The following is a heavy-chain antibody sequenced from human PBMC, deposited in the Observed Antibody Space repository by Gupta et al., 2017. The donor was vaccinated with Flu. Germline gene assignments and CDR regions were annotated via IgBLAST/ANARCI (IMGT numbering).Heavy chain of an antibody. Sequence: QVQLVESGGGVVQPGTSLRLSCAASGFTFSSYAMHWVRQAPGKGLEWVAIIWNDGINKYYADSVKGRFTLSRDNSKNTLYLQMSGLRAEDMAVYYCAKGLGLTAMISNWGQGTLVTVSS. CDR1: GFTFSSYA. V-gene: IGHV3-33*06. J-gene: IGHJ4*02. CDR3: AKGLGLTAMISN. D-gene: IGHD5-18*01. CDR2: IWNDGINK.